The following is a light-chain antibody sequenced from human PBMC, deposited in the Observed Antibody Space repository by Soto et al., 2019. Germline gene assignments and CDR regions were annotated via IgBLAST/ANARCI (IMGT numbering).Light chain of an antibody. CDR3: SSYTLRNTLVL. J-gene: IGLJ3*02. CDR1: SSDVGGYNF. CDR2: EVS. Sequence: QSALTQPASVSGSPGQSITISCTGTSSDVGGYNFVSWYQQHPGKAPRLLIYEVSSRPSGVSDRFSGSKSGNTASLTISGLQAEDEADYYCSSYTLRNTLVLFGGGTKLTVL. V-gene: IGLV2-14*01.